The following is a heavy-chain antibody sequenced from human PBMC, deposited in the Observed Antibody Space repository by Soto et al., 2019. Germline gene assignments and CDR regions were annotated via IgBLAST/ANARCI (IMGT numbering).Heavy chain of an antibody. CDR3: AHRVLRTVFGLVTTTAIYFDF. Sequence: QITLNESGPTQVKPRQTLTLTCTFSGFSLTTSGVGVGWIRQSPGKAPEWLALIYWDDDKRYSPSLKSRLTLTKDTSKNQVVLTMADLDPADTATYYCAHRVLRTVFGLVTTTAIYFDFWGPGTPVAVSS. J-gene: IGHJ4*02. CDR1: GFSLTTSGVG. V-gene: IGHV2-5*02. D-gene: IGHD3-3*01. CDR2: IYWDDDK.